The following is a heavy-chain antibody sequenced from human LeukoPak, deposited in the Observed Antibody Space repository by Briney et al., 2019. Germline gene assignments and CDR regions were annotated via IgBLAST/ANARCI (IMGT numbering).Heavy chain of an antibody. CDR2: MSYSGNI. CDR1: GGSLSTYY. CDR3: AGILTGYYVVN. D-gene: IGHD3-9*01. J-gene: IGHJ4*02. V-gene: IGHV4-59*01. Sequence: PSETLSLTCTVPGGSLSTYYWSWIRQPPGKGLEWIGYMSYSGNINYNPSLRSRVTISLDTSNNQFSLRLTSVTAADTAVYYCAGILTGYYVVNWGQGTLVTVSS.